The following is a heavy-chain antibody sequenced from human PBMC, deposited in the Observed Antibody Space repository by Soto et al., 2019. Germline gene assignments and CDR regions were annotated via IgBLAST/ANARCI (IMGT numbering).Heavy chain of an antibody. D-gene: IGHD1-26*01. V-gene: IGHV3-74*01. CDR3: ASLGGTSRLWYFDL. Sequence: EVQLVESGGGLVQPGGSLRLSCAASGFTFSRYWMYWVRQAPGKGLVWVSRINGDGSSTTYADSVKGRFTISRDKANNTLHLQMNSLRAEDTGLYDCASLGGTSRLWYFDLWGRGTLVTVAS. CDR2: INGDGSST. CDR1: GFTFSRYW. J-gene: IGHJ2*01.